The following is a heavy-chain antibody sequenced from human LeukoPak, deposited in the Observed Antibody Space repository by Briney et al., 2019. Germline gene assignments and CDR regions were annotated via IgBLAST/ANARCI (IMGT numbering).Heavy chain of an antibody. Sequence: SVKVSCKASGGTFSSYAISWVRQAPGQGLEWMGRIIPILGIANYAQKFQGRVTITADKSTSTAYIELSSLRSEDTAVYYYAGDIAVAGTVDYWGQGTLVTVSS. J-gene: IGHJ4*02. CDR3: AGDIAVAGTVDY. V-gene: IGHV1-69*04. CDR2: IIPILGIA. D-gene: IGHD6-19*01. CDR1: GGTFSSYA.